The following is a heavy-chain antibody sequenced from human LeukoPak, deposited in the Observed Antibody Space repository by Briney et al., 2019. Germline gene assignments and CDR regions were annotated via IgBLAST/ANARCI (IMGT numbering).Heavy chain of an antibody. Sequence: PSETLSLTCTVSGGSISSSSYYWGWIRQPPGKGLEWIGSIYYSGSTYYNPSLKSRVTISVDTSKNQFSLKLSSVTAADTAVYYCARVPPYYYDSSGYYYGVSPWFDYWGQGTLVTVSS. J-gene: IGHJ4*02. CDR3: ARVPPYYYDSSGYYYGVSPWFDY. D-gene: IGHD3-22*01. CDR1: GGSISSSSYY. V-gene: IGHV4-39*07. CDR2: IYYSGST.